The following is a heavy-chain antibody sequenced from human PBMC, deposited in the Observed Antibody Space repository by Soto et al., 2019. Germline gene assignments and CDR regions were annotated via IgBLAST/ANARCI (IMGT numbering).Heavy chain of an antibody. Sequence: GGSLRLSCAASEFTFSTYTMNWFRQAPGKGLEWVSSISSSNNDMYYADSVKGRFTISRDNAKNSLYLQMNSLRDEDTAVYYCARGADYDSSGIRLNWFDPWGQRTLVTVSS. D-gene: IGHD3-22*01. J-gene: IGHJ5*02. V-gene: IGHV3-21*01. CDR1: EFTFSTYT. CDR2: ISSSNNDM. CDR3: ARGADYDSSGIRLNWFDP.